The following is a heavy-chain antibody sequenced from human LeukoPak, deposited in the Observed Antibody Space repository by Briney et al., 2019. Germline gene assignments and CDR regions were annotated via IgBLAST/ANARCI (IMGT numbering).Heavy chain of an antibody. CDR3: AKAVGYFGSGSYSSDY. J-gene: IGHJ4*02. Sequence: GGSLRLSCAASGFTFSSYAMSWVRQAPEKGLEWVSVISGSGGSTYYADSVKGRFTISRDNSKNTLYLQMNSLRAKDTAVYYCAKAVGYFGSGSYSSDYWGQGTLITVSS. CDR1: GFTFSSYA. D-gene: IGHD3-10*01. CDR2: ISGSGGST. V-gene: IGHV3-23*01.